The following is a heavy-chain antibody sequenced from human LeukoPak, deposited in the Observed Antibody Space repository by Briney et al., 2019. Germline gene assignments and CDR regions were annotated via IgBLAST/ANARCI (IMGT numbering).Heavy chain of an antibody. J-gene: IGHJ6*02. CDR2: INHSGST. Sequence: SETLSLTCAVYGGSFSGYYWSWIRQPPGKGLEWIGEINHSGSTNYNPSLKSRVTISVDTSKNQFSLKLSSVTAADTAVYYCARRYYYYGMDVWGQGTTVTVSS. CDR1: GGSFSGYY. CDR3: ARRYYYYGMDV. V-gene: IGHV4-34*01.